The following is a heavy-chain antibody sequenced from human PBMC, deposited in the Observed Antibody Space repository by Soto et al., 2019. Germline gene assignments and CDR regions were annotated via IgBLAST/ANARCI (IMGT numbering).Heavy chain of an antibody. CDR2: ISAYNGNT. V-gene: IGHV1-18*01. CDR3: ARGWIVGATTDGDYFDY. CDR1: GYTFTSYG. D-gene: IGHD1-26*01. J-gene: IGHJ4*02. Sequence: ASVKVSCKASGYTFTSYGISWVRQAPGQGLEWMGWISAYNGNTNYAQKLQGRVTMTTDTSTSTAYMELRSLRSDDTAVYYCARGWIVGATTDGDYFDYWGQGTLVTVSS.